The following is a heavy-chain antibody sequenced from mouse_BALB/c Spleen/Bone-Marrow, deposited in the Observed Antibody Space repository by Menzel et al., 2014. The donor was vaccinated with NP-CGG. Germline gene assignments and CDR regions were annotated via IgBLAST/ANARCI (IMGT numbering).Heavy chain of an antibody. J-gene: IGHJ4*01. V-gene: IGHV1S137*01. CDR2: ISGYYGDA. CDR3: ARSGKVRNAMDY. Sequence: VHLVESGAELVRPGVSVKISCKGSGYTFTDYAILWVKQSHAKSLEWIGLISGYYGDAIYNQKFKGKATMTVDKSSSTAYMDLARLTSEDSAIYYCARSGKVRNAMDYWGQGTSVTVSS. D-gene: IGHD2-14*01. CDR1: GYTFTDYA.